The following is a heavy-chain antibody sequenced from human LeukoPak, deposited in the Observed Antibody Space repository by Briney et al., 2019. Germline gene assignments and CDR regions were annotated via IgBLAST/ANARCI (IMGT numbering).Heavy chain of an antibody. Sequence: PSETLSLTCAVYGGSFSGYYWSWIRQPPGKGLEWIGEINHSGSTNYNPSPKSRVTISVDTSKNQFSLKLSSVTAADTAVYYCARGPDIVVVPAAPSRDYWGQGTLVTVSS. D-gene: IGHD2-2*01. CDR1: GGSFSGYY. CDR2: INHSGST. J-gene: IGHJ4*02. CDR3: ARGPDIVVVPAAPSRDY. V-gene: IGHV4-34*01.